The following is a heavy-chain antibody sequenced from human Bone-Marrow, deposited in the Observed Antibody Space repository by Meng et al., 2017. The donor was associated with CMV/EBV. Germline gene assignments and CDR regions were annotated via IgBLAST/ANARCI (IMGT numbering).Heavy chain of an antibody. CDR2: VKQDGSET. CDR3: ARDVGYCSSTSCYGWFDP. J-gene: IGHJ5*02. Sequence: GGSLRLSCVASTFTFSNYYMSWVRQTPGKGLVWVATVKQDGSETYYVDSLKGRFTISRDNSKNTLYLQMNSLRAEDTAVYYCARDVGYCSSTSCYGWFDPWGQGTLVTVSS. V-gene: IGHV3-7*01. D-gene: IGHD2-2*03. CDR1: TFTFSNYY.